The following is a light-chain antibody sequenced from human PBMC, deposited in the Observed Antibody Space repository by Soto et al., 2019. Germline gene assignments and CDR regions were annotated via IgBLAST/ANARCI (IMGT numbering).Light chain of an antibody. CDR3: QRRTNWLT. Sequence: EIVLTQSPATLSLSPGERVTLSCRASQTVSTYLAWYQQKPGQAPRLLIYDASDRATGIPARFSGSGSGTHFPLTISSPAPEDSAVYYCQRRTNWLTFGPGTKVDIK. J-gene: IGKJ3*01. V-gene: IGKV3-11*01. CDR1: QTVSTY. CDR2: DAS.